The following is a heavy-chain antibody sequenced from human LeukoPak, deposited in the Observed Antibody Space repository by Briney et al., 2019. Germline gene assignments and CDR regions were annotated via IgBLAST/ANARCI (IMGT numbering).Heavy chain of an antibody. D-gene: IGHD3-16*01. V-gene: IGHV4-34*01. Sequence: SETLSLTCAVYGGSFSGYYWSWIRQPPGKGLEWIGEINHSGSTNYNPSLKSRVTISVDTSKNQFSLKLSSVTAADTAVYYCARLTYMGGAFDIWGQGTMVTVSS. CDR1: GGSFSGYY. CDR3: ARLTYMGGAFDI. CDR2: INHSGST. J-gene: IGHJ3*02.